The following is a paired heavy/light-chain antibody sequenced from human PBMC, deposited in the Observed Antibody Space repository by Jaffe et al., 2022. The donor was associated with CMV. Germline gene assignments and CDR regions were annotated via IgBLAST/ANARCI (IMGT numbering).Light chain of an antibody. CDR3: HLWDSSSASYV. V-gene: IGLV3-21*04. J-gene: IGLJ1*01. CDR2: YGN. Sequence: SYVLTQPPSVSVAPGKTATITCGGNNIGDKSVHWYQQKPGQAPMLVIFYGNGRPSGIPERFSGSNSGNTATLTITRVEAGDEADYYCHLWDSSSASYVFGAGTKVTVL. CDR1: NIGDKS.
Heavy chain of an antibody. CDR2: IKQQGNEK. Sequence: EVQLVESGGGLVQSGGSLRLSCAASGFSFRSYWMTWVRQAPGKGLEWVANIKQQGNEKNYVDSVKGRFTISRDDAETSLYLEMNSLRVEDTAVYYCAREGSYGDYDYQYYYGFDVWGQGTTVTVSS. CDR1: GFSFRSYW. CDR3: AREGSYGDYDYQYYYGFDV. D-gene: IGHD4-17*01. J-gene: IGHJ6*02. V-gene: IGHV3-7*01.